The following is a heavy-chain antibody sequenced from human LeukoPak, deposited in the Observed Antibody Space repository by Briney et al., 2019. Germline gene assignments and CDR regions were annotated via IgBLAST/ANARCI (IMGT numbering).Heavy chain of an antibody. V-gene: IGHV3-30*18. J-gene: IGHJ5*02. Sequence: GGSLRLSCAASGFTFSSYGMHWVRQAPGKGLEWVAVISYDGSNKYYADSVKGRFTISRDNSKNTLYLQMNSLRAEDSAVYYCAKVPLGGSYIWFDPWGQGTLVTVSS. CDR2: ISYDGSNK. CDR3: AKVPLGGSYIWFDP. D-gene: IGHD1-26*01. CDR1: GFTFSSYG.